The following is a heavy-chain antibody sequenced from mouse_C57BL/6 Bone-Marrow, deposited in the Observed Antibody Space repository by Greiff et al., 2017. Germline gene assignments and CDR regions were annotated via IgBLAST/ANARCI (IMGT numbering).Heavy chain of an antibody. V-gene: IGHV1-55*01. Sequence: QVQLQQSGAELVKPGASVKMSCKASGYTFTSYWITWVKQRPGQGLEWIGDIYPGSGSPNYNEKFKCKATLTVDKSSSTAYMQLCSLTSEDSAVYYCARLYYGSSYAGDYWGQGTTLTVSS. CDR2: IYPGSGSP. J-gene: IGHJ2*01. CDR3: ARLYYGSSYAGDY. D-gene: IGHD1-1*01. CDR1: GYTFTSYW.